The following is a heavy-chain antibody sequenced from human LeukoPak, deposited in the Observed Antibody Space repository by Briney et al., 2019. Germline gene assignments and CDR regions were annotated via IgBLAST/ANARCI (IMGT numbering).Heavy chain of an antibody. J-gene: IGHJ4*02. CDR1: GFTFSSYA. Sequence: GGSLRLSCAASGFTFSSYAMSWVRQAPGKGLEWVSAISGSGGSTYYADSVKGRFTISRDNSKSMLYLQMNSLSADDTAVYYCARVLGFGSPPAYWGQGTLVSVSS. CDR2: ISGSGGST. D-gene: IGHD3-10*01. CDR3: ARVLGFGSPPAY. V-gene: IGHV3-23*01.